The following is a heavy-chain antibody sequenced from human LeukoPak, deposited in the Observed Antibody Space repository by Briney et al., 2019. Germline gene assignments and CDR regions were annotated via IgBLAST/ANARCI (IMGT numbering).Heavy chain of an antibody. CDR2: INHSGST. CDR1: GGSFSGYY. D-gene: IGHD5/OR15-5a*01. Sequence: SETLSLTCAVYGGSFSGYYWSWIRQPPGKGLEWIGEINHSGSTNYNPSLKSRVAISVDTSKNQFSLKLSSVTAADTAVYYCARESVNDYWGQGTLVTVSS. V-gene: IGHV4-34*01. CDR3: ARESVNDY. J-gene: IGHJ4*02.